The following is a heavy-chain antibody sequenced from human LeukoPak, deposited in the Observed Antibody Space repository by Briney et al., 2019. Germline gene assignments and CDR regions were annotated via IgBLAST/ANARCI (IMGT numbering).Heavy chain of an antibody. J-gene: IGHJ4*02. D-gene: IGHD6-6*01. CDR3: ARSPIAARPKYFDY. Sequence: SETLSLTCTVSGGSISSYYWSWIRQPPGKGLEWIGYIYYSGRTNYNPSLKSRVTISVDTSKNQFSLKLSSVTAADTAVYYCARSPIAARPKYFDYWGQGTLVTVSS. V-gene: IGHV4-59*01. CDR1: GGSISSYY. CDR2: IYYSGRT.